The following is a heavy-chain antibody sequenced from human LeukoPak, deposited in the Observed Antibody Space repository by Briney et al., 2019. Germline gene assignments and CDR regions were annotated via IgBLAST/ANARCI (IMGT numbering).Heavy chain of an antibody. CDR3: ARDYYDSSGY. CDR1: GGSISSYY. V-gene: IGHV4-38-2*02. CDR2: IYHSGST. D-gene: IGHD3-22*01. J-gene: IGHJ4*02. Sequence: SETLSLTCTVSGGSISSYYWGWIRQPPGKGLEWIGSIYHSGSTYYNPSLKSRVTISVDTSKNQFSLKLSSVTAADTAVYYCARDYYDSSGYWGQGTLVTVSS.